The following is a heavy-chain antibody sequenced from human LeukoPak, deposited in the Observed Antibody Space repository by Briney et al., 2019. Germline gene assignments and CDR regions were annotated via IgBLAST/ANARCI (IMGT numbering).Heavy chain of an antibody. Sequence: SVKVSCKASGGTFSSYAISWVRQAPGQGLEWMGRIIPIFGTANYAQKFQGRVTITTDEFTSTAYMELSSLRSEDTAVYYCARDPAHYDSSGYYYGFFWFDPWGQGTLVTVSS. CDR2: IIPIFGTA. D-gene: IGHD3-22*01. J-gene: IGHJ5*02. V-gene: IGHV1-69*05. CDR3: ARDPAHYDSSGYYYGFFWFDP. CDR1: GGTFSSYA.